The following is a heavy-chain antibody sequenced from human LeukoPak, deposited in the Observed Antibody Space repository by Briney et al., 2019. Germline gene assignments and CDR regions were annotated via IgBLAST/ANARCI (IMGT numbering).Heavy chain of an antibody. D-gene: IGHD5-18*01. CDR1: GGTFSSYA. CDR2: ISAYNGNT. Sequence: ASVKVSCKXSGGTFSSYAISWVRQAPGQGLEWMGWISAYNGNTNYAQKLQGRVTMTTDTSTSTAYMELRSLRSDDTAVYYCARVDTASRLGQLLFDYWGQGTLVTVSS. CDR3: ARVDTASRLGQLLFDY. V-gene: IGHV1-18*01. J-gene: IGHJ4*02.